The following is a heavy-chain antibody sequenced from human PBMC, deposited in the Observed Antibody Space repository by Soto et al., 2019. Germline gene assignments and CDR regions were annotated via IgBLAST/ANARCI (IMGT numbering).Heavy chain of an antibody. CDR3: ARGTDHYAILTGSLYYYGLDV. D-gene: IGHD3-9*01. Sequence: PSVPVSLTCAVYGGSFSGYYWSWIRQPPGKGLEWIGEINHSGSTNYNPSLKSRVTISVDTSKNQFSLKLSSVTAADTAVYYCARGTDHYAILTGSLYYYGLDVWGQGTKAT. CDR2: INHSGST. CDR1: GGSFSGYY. V-gene: IGHV4-34*01. J-gene: IGHJ6*02.